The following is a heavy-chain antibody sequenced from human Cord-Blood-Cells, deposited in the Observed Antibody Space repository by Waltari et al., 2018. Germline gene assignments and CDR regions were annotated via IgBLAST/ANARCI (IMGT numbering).Heavy chain of an antibody. CDR3: ARDSIVVVPAAIVFFDY. Sequence: EVQLVESGGGLVQPGGSLRLSCAASGFTFSSYEMNWVRQAPGKGLEWVSYISSSGSTIYYADSVKGRFTISRDNAKNSLYLQMNSLRAEDTAVYYCARDSIVVVPAAIVFFDYWGQGTLVTVSS. CDR2: ISSSGSTI. J-gene: IGHJ4*02. D-gene: IGHD2-2*01. CDR1: GFTFSSYE. V-gene: IGHV3-48*03.